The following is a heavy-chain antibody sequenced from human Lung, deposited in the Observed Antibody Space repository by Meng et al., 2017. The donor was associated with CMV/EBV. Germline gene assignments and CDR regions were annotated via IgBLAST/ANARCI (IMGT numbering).Heavy chain of an antibody. J-gene: IGHJ5*02. D-gene: IGHD3-22*01. CDR3: ARVDYYDSSGYPMTYNWFDP. Sequence: ASXXVSCKASGYTFSSYDINWVRQATGQGLEWMGWMNPNRGNTGYAQKFQGRVTMTRNTSISTAYMELSSLRSEDTAVYYCARVDYYDSSGYPMTYNWFDPWGHGTLVTFSS. V-gene: IGHV1-8*01. CDR2: MNPNRGNT. CDR1: GYTFSSYD.